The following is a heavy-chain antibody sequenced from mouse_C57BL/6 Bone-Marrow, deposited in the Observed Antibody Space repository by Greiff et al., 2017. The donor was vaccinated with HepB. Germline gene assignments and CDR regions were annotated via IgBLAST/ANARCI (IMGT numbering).Heavy chain of an antibody. CDR2: ISSGGSYT. CDR1: GFTFSSYG. Sequence: EVQGVESGGDLVKPGGSLKLSCAASGFTFSSYGMSWVRQTPDKRLEWVATISSGGSYTYYPDSVKGRFTISRDNAKNTLYLQKSSLKSEDTAMYYCARPPFAYWGRGTRATVSA. J-gene: IGHJ3*01. V-gene: IGHV5-6*01. CDR3: ARPPFAY.